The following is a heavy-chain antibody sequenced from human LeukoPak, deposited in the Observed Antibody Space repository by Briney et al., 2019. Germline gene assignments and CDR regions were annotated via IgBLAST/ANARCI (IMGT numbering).Heavy chain of an antibody. CDR1: GFTFDDYA. D-gene: IGHD2-2*01. V-gene: IGHV3-9*03. CDR3: AKDITSHQSPYFDY. J-gene: IGHJ4*02. CDR2: ISWNSGSI. Sequence: SGGSLRLSCAASGFTFDDYAMHWVRQAPGKGLEWVSGISWNSGSIGYADSVKGRFTISRDNAKNSLYLQMNSLRAEDMALYYCAKDITSHQSPYFDYWGQGTLVTVSS.